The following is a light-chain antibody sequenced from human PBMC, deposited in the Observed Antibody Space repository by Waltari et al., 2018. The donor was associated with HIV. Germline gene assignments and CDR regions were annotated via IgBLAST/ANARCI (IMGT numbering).Light chain of an antibody. J-gene: IGLJ1*01. CDR2: DVS. Sequence: QSALTQPASVSGSPGQSITISCTGTSSDVGGYNYVSWYQQHPGKAPKLMIYDVSSVLAVFSKRFRCSKSGSTASLTISGLQAEDEADYYCSAYTSSITPLYVFGTGTKVTVL. CDR3: SAYTSSITPLYV. CDR1: SSDVGGYNY. V-gene: IGLV2-14*03.